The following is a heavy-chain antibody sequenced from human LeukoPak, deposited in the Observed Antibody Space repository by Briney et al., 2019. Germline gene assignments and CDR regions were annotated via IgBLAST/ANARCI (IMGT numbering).Heavy chain of an antibody. V-gene: IGHV3-23*01. CDR3: AKGRRGYSLYYFDY. Sequence: GGSLRLSCAASGFTVSSNYMSWVRQAPGKGLEWVSAISGSGGSTYYADSVKGRFTISRDNSKNTLYLQMNSLRAEDTAVYYCAKGRRGYSLYYFDYWGQGTLVTVSS. CDR1: GFTVSSNY. CDR2: ISGSGGST. D-gene: IGHD5-18*01. J-gene: IGHJ4*02.